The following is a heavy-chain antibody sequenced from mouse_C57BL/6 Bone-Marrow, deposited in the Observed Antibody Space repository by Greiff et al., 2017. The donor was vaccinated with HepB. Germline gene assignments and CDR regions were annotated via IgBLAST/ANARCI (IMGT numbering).Heavy chain of an antibody. CDR2: IYPSDSET. V-gene: IGHV1-61*01. Sequence: QVQLQQSVAELVRPGSSVKLSCKASGYNFTSTWMDWVKQRPEQGLEWIGNIYPSDSETKYNPKFKDKATLTADKSSNTAYMQLSSLTSEDSAVYYCARWGDSSRAWFAYWGQGTLVTVSA. D-gene: IGHD1-1*01. J-gene: IGHJ3*01. CDR3: ARWGDSSRAWFAY. CDR1: GYNFTSTW.